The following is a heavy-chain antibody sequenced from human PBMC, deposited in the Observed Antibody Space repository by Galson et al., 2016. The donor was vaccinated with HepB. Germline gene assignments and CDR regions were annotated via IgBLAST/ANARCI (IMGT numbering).Heavy chain of an antibody. V-gene: IGHV3-48*02. CDR2: INSRSSTI. D-gene: IGHD3-16*01. CDR3: AREYLYDYVWGGYPSYYYYIDV. CDR1: GFTFSSYS. J-gene: IGHJ6*03. Sequence: SLRLSCAASGFTFSSYSMNWVRQAPGKGLEWVSHINSRSSTIYYGDSVKGRFTVSRDNAKNSLYLQMNSLRDEDTAGYYCAREYLYDYVWGGYPSYYYYIDVWGKGTTVTVSS.